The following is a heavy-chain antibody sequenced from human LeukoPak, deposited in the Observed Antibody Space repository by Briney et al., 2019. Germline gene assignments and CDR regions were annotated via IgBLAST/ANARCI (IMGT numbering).Heavy chain of an antibody. Sequence: GESLRLSCEVSGFTFSSYSMNWVRQAPGKGLEYISYISSTSSTMYYADSVKGRFTISRDNAKNSLYLQMNSLRVEDTAVYYCARDYRYAIDYWGQGTLVTVSS. CDR3: ARDYRYAIDY. CDR1: GFTFSSYS. V-gene: IGHV3-48*01. CDR2: ISSTSSTM. J-gene: IGHJ4*02. D-gene: IGHD5-18*01.